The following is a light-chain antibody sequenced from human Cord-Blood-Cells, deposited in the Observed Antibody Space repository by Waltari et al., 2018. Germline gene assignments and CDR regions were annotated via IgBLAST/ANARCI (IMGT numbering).Light chain of an antibody. V-gene: IGLV2-14*01. CDR2: DVS. Sequence: QSALTQPASVSGSPGQSITISCTGTSSDVGGYNYVYWYQQHPGKAPKLISYDVSNRPAGVSNRFSGSKSGNTASLTISGLQAEDEADYYCSSYTSSSTLVFGTGTKVTVL. J-gene: IGLJ1*01. CDR3: SSYTSSSTLV. CDR1: SSDVGGYNY.